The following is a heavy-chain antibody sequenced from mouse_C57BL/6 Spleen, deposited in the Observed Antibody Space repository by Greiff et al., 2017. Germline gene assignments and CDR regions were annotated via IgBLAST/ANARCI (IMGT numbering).Heavy chain of an antibody. CDR3: ARYWDEGFAY. CDR2: IYPGDGDT. J-gene: IGHJ3*01. Sequence: QVQLQQSGAELVKPGASVKISCKASGYAFSIYWMNWVKQRPGKGLEWIGQIYPGDGDTNYNGKFKGKATLTADKSSSTAYMQLSSLTSEDSAVYFCARYWDEGFAYWGQGTLVTVSA. CDR1: GYAFSIYW. D-gene: IGHD4-1*01. V-gene: IGHV1-80*01.